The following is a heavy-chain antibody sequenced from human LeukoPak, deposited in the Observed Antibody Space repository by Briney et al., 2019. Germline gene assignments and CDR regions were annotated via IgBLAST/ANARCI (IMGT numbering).Heavy chain of an antibody. J-gene: IGHJ5*02. V-gene: IGHV3-11*01. CDR2: ISSSGSTT. CDR1: EVSFRDYY. CDR3: ARRHAYGDS. D-gene: IGHD4-17*01. Sequence: GGSLRLSCAASEVSFRDYYMSCIPQATGKGLERVSYISSSGSTTYYADSVKGRFTISRDNDKNSLYLKMNSLRAEETAVYFCARRHAYGDSWGQGTLVTVSS.